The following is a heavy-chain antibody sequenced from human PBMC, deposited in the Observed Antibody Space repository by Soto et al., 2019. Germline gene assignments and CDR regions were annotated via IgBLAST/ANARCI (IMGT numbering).Heavy chain of an antibody. CDR3: ARELRPRRRFYP. J-gene: IGHJ5*02. Sequence: SETLSLTCTVSGGSVSSGSYCWSWIRQPPGKGLEWIGYIYYSGSTNYNPSLKSRVTISVDTSKNQFSLKLSSVTAADTAVYYCARELRPRRRFYPWGQGTRFNVS. CDR1: GGSVSSGSYC. V-gene: IGHV4-61*01. D-gene: IGHD4-17*01. CDR2: IYYSGST.